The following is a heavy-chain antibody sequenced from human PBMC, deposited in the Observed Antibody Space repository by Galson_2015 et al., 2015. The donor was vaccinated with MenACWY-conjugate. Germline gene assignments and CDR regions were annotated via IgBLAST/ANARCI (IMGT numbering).Heavy chain of an antibody. J-gene: IGHJ4*02. V-gene: IGHV3-11*06. Sequence: SLRLSCAASGFTFSDYYMSWIRQAPGKGLEWVSYISSSSSCTSYADSVKGRFTISRDNAKNSLYLQMNSLRAEDTAVYYCARAYRALDYWGQGTLVTVSS. CDR2: ISSSSSCT. CDR1: GFTFSDYY. CDR3: ARAYRALDY. D-gene: IGHD1-26*01.